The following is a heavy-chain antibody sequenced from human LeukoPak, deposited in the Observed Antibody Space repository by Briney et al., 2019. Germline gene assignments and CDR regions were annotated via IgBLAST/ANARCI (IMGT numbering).Heavy chain of an antibody. CDR1: GGSFSGYY. CDR2: INHSGST. V-gene: IGHV4-34*01. J-gene: IGHJ4*02. CDR3: ARGRNYDYVWGSYRPYYFDY. D-gene: IGHD3-16*02. Sequence: SETLSLTCAVYGGSFSGYYWSWIRQPPGKGLEWIGEINHSGSTNYNPSLKSRVTISVDTSKNQFSLKLSSVTAADTAVYYCARGRNYDYVWGSYRPYYFDYWGQGTLVTVSS.